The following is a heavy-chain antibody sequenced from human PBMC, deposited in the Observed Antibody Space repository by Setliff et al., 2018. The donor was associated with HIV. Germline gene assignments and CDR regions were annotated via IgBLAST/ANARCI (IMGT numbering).Heavy chain of an antibody. V-gene: IGHV3-30*07. D-gene: IGHD3-16*01. Sequence: PGGSLRLSCVASGFTFSNFAMXXXXXXXXXXLEWVXVISXXXSRIXYGDSVXXXFTISXDNSRNTLYLQMNGLRAEDTAVYYCARXXXLGRWGQGTLVTVSS. CDR2: ISXXXSRI. CDR1: GFTFSNFA. J-gene: IGHJ4*02. CDR3: ARXXXLGR.